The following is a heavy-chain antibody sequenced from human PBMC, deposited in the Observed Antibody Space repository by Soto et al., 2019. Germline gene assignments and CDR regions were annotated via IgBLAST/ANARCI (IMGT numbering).Heavy chain of an antibody. J-gene: IGHJ4*02. Sequence: ASVKVSCKASGDTFRNYAISWVRQAPGQGLEWTGGIIPMFGTANYAQKFQGRVTIIADESTSTAHMELSSLRSEDTAVYYCAVSIPARLHYYYLDYWGQGTMVTVYS. CDR3: AVSIPARLHYYYLDY. D-gene: IGHD6-6*01. CDR1: GDTFRNYA. CDR2: IIPMFGTA. V-gene: IGHV1-69*13.